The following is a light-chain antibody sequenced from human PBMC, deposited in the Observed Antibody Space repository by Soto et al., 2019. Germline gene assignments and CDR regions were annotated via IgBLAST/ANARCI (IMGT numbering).Light chain of an antibody. CDR3: QSYDSSLSYV. CDR1: SSNIGAGYD. Sequence: QSVLTQPPSVSGAPGQRVTISCTGSSSNIGAGYDVHWYQQLPGTAPKLLIYGNSNRPSGVPDRFPGSKSGTSPSLAITGLQAEYEADYYCQSYDSSLSYVFGPGTKVTVL. J-gene: IGLJ1*01. V-gene: IGLV1-40*01. CDR2: GNS.